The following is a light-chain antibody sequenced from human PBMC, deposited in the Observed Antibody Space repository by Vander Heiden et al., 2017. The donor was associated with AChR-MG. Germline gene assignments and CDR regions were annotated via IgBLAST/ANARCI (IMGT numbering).Light chain of an antibody. CDR2: DAS. V-gene: IGKV3-11*01. J-gene: IGKJ2*01. CDR3: QQRYISYT. CDR1: QSVSDY. Sequence: IVLTQSPATLSLSPGERATLSCRASQSVSDYLAWYQQKPGQAPRLLIYDASDRATGIPDRFSGSGSGTDFTLTISSLEPEDFAVYYCQQRYISYTFGQGTKLEIK.